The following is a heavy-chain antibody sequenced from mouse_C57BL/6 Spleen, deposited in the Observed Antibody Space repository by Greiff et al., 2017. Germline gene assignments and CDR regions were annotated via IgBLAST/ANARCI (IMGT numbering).Heavy chain of an antibody. CDR3: AMNDYDARGPYYFDY. D-gene: IGHD2-4*01. CDR1: GYTFTDYY. Sequence: QVQLQQSGPELVKPGASVKISCKASGYTFTDYYINWVKQRPGQGLEWIGWIFPGSGSTYYNEKFKGKATLTVDKSSSTAYMLLIILTSEDSAVYFCAMNDYDARGPYYFDYWGQGTTLTVSS. V-gene: IGHV1-75*01. J-gene: IGHJ2*01. CDR2: IFPGSGST.